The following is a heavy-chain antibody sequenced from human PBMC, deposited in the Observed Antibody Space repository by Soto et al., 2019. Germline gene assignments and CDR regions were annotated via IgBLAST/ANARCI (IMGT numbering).Heavy chain of an antibody. CDR1: CGSISSYY. CDR3: AREVVVVAATHWFYP. CDR2: IYYSGST. Sequence: TSETLSVTCTVSCGSISSYYWSWIRLPPGKGLEWIGYIYYSGSTYYNPSLKSRVTISVDTSKNQFSLKLSSVTAADTAVYYCAREVVVVAATHWFYPWGQGTLVTVS. D-gene: IGHD2-15*01. J-gene: IGHJ5*02. V-gene: IGHV4-59*12.